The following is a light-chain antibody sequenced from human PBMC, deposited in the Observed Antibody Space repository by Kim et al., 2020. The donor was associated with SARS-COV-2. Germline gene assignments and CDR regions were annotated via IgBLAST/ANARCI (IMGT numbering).Light chain of an antibody. CDR2: AAS. Sequence: ASVGDRVTIPCRASQDISNYLAWFQLKPGKAPKLLIYAASALQRGVPSRFSGSGSGTDFTLTVTSLQPEDVATYYCQKCDSAPWTFGQGTKVDIK. CDR1: QDISNY. V-gene: IGKV1-27*01. J-gene: IGKJ1*01. CDR3: QKCDSAPWT.